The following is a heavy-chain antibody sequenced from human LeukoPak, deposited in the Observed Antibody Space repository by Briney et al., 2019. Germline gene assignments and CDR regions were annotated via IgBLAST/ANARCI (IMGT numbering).Heavy chain of an antibody. CDR1: GFTFTTYW. J-gene: IGHJ4*02. Sequence: GGSLRLSCAASGFTFTTYWMHWVRQAPGKGLVWVSHINSDGSITSYADSVKGRFTISRDNAKNTLYLQMNSLRAEDAAVYYCARDRAVAGHFDYWGQGTLVTVSS. CDR3: ARDRAVAGHFDY. CDR2: INSDGSIT. D-gene: IGHD6-19*01. V-gene: IGHV3-74*01.